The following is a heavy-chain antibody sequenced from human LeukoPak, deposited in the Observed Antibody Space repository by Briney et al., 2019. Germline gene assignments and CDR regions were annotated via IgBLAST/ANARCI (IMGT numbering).Heavy chain of an antibody. CDR2: IRYDGSNK. D-gene: IGHD3-10*01. Sequence: GGSLRLSCAASGFTFSSYGMHWARQAPGKGLEWVAFIRYDGSNKYYADSVKGRFTISRDNSKNTLYLQMNSLRAEDTAVYYCAKDLRIKGYFDYWGQGTLVTVSS. V-gene: IGHV3-30*02. CDR1: GFTFSSYG. J-gene: IGHJ4*02. CDR3: AKDLRIKGYFDY.